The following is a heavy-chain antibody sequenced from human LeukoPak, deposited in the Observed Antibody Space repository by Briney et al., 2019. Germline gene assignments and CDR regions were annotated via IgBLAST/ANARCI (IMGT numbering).Heavy chain of an antibody. V-gene: IGHV4-39*07. D-gene: IGHD6-6*01. CDR1: GGSISSSSYY. CDR3: AREEKYTRYSSSTPR. CDR2: SCDSGST. J-gene: IGHJ4*02. Sequence: SETLSLTCTVSGGSISSSSYYWGWIRQPPGKGLEWVGSSCDSGSTYDHPSLKSRVPISVETSKTQFSLKLSSVTAADTAVYYCAREEKYTRYSSSTPRWGQGTLVTVSS.